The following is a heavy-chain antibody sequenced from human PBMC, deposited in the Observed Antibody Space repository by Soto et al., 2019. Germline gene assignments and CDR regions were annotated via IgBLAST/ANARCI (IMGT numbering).Heavy chain of an antibody. CDR3: ASDPLSYCGVDGLYCFDV. CDR2: IWYDGSNK. V-gene: IGHV3-33*01. D-gene: IGHD2-21*02. CDR1: GFTFSSYG. Sequence: GGSLRLSCAASGFTFSSYGMHWVRQAPGKGLEWVAVIWYDGSNKYYADSVKGRFTISRDNSKNTLYLQMNSLRAEDTAVYYCASDPLSYCGVDGLYCFDVWGQGTLVTVSS. J-gene: IGHJ4*02.